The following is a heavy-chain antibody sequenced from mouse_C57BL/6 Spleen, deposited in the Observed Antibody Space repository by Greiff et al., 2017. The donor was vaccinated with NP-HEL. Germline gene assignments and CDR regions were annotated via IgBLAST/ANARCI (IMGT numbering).Heavy chain of an antibody. D-gene: IGHD3-3*01. V-gene: IGHV1-39*01. CDR3: VRWADARYFDV. J-gene: IGHJ1*03. CDR1: GYSFTDYN. Sequence: VHVKQSGPELVKPGASVKISCKASGYSFTDYNMNWVKQSNGKSLEWIGVINPNYGTTSYNQKFKGKATLTVDQSSSTAYMQLNSLTSEDSAVYYCVRWADARYFDVWGTGTTVTVSS. CDR2: INPNYGTT.